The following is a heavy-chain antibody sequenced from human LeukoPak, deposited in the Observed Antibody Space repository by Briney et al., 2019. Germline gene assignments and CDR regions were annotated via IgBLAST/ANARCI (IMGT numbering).Heavy chain of an antibody. CDR2: ISGSGGST. CDR1: GFTFSSYA. J-gene: IGHJ6*02. CDR3: AKADDALTGYPYGDYYGKDV. V-gene: IGHV3-23*01. Sequence: PGGSLRLSCAASGFTFSSYAMSWVRQAPGKGLEWVSAISGSGGSTYYAESVKGRFTISRDNSKNMLYLQMNSLRSEDTAVYYCAKADDALTGYPYGDYYGKDVWGQGTTVTVSS. D-gene: IGHD3-9*01.